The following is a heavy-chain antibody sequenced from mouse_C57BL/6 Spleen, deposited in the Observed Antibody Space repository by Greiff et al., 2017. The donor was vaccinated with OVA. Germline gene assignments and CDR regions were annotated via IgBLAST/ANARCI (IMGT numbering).Heavy chain of an antibody. CDR2: IRLKSDNYAT. CDR1: GFTFSNYW. J-gene: IGHJ2*01. V-gene: IGHV6-3*01. Sequence: EVMLVESGGGLVQPGGSMKLSCVASGFTFSNYWMNWVRQSPEKGLEWVAQIRLKSDNYATHYAESVKGRFTISRDDSKSSVYLQMNNLRAEDTGIYYCTALYDYDYYFDYWGQGTTLTVSS. CDR3: TALYDYDYYFDY. D-gene: IGHD2-4*01.